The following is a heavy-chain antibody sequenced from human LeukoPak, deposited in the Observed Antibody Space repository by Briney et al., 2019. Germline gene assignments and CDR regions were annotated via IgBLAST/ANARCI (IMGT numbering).Heavy chain of an antibody. Sequence: SETLSLTCTVSGGSISSYYWSWIRQPAGKGLEWIGRIYTSGSTNYNPSLKSRVTMSVDTSKNQFSLKLSSVTAADTAVYYCARDTYYYDSSGARFDYWGQGTLVTVSS. CDR2: IYTSGST. V-gene: IGHV4-4*07. CDR3: ARDTYYYDSSGARFDY. J-gene: IGHJ4*02. CDR1: GGSISSYY. D-gene: IGHD3-22*01.